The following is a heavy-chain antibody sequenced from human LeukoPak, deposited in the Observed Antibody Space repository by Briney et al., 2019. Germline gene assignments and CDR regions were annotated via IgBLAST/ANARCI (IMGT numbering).Heavy chain of an antibody. J-gene: IGHJ4*02. V-gene: IGHV4-59*01. Sequence: SETLSLTCTVSGGSISSYYWNWIRQPPGKGLEYIGYIYYSGSTDYNPSLKSRITISVDTSKNQFSLKLNSVTAADTAVYYCARGSSGWYGYYFDYWGQGTLVTVSS. CDR3: ARGSSGWYGYYFDY. CDR1: GGSISSYY. D-gene: IGHD6-19*01. CDR2: IYYSGST.